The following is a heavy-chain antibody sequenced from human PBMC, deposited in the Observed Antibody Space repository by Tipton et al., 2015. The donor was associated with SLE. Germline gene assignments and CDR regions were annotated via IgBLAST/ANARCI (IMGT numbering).Heavy chain of an antibody. CDR3: ARVDTYYDFWSGYSPFYYYYMDV. CDR1: DGSIRSTNYY. J-gene: IGHJ6*03. Sequence: TLSLTCTVSDGSIRSTNYYWGWIRQPPGKGLEWIGEINHSGSTNYNPSLKSRVTISVDTSKNQFSLKLSSVTAADTAVYYCARVDTYYDFWSGYSPFYYYYMDVWGKGTTVTVSS. V-gene: IGHV4-39*07. CDR2: INHSGST. D-gene: IGHD3-3*01.